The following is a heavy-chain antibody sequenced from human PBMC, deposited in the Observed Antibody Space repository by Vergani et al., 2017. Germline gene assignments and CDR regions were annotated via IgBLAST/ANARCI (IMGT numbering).Heavy chain of an antibody. CDR1: GGTFSSYT. D-gene: IGHD3-10*01. V-gene: IGHV1-69*08. CDR3: AKDVSWSYPVLDAFDI. J-gene: IGHJ3*02. CDR2: IIPILGIA. Sequence: QVQLVQSGAEVKKPGSSVKVSCKASGGTFSSYTISWVRQAPGQGLEWMGRIIPILGIANYAQKFQGRVTITADKSTSTAYMELSSLRSEDTAVYYCAKDVSWSYPVLDAFDIWGQGTMVTVSS.